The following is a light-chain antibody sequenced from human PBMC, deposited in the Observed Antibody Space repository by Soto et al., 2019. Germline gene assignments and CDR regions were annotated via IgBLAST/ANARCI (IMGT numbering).Light chain of an antibody. CDR3: QQTYSDIS. V-gene: IGKV1-8*01. CDR1: QGISSY. Sequence: AIRMTQSPSSLSASTGDRVTITCRASQGISSYLAWYQQKPGKAPKLLIYGASTLHDGVPSRFSGSGSGADFTLTISGLQPEDFASYHCQQTYSDISFGGGTKVDI. J-gene: IGKJ4*01. CDR2: GAS.